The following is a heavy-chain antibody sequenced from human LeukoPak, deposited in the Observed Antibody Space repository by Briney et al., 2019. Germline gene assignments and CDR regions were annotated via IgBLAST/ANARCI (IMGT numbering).Heavy chain of an antibody. Sequence: GASVKVSCKVSGYTLTELSMHWVRQAPGKGLEWMGGFDPEDGETIYAQKFQGRVTMTEDTSTDTAYMELSSLRSEDTAVYYCSGVVRGWYHNWFDPWGQGTLVTVSS. J-gene: IGHJ5*02. CDR3: SGVVRGWYHNWFDP. D-gene: IGHD3-3*01. V-gene: IGHV1-24*01. CDR2: FDPEDGET. CDR1: GYTLTELS.